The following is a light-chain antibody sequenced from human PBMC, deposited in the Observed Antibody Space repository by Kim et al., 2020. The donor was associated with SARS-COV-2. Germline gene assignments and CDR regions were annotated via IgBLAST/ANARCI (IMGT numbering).Light chain of an antibody. CDR2: INH. J-gene: IGLJ3*02. CDR1: TSSIGSNS. CDR3: AAWDDTLSGPV. Sequence: QSVLTQPPSVSGTPGQRVTISCSGGTSSIGSNSVYWYRKSPGTAPKLLIYINHQRPSGVPDRFSGSKSGTSASLAISGLRSEDEAEYYCAAWDDTLSGPVFGGGTKVTVL. V-gene: IGLV1-47*02.